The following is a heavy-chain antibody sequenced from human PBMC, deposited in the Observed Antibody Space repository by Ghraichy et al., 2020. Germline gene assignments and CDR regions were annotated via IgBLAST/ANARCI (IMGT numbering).Heavy chain of an antibody. V-gene: IGHV3-21*01. CDR2: ISSSSSFI. D-gene: IGHD1-26*01. J-gene: IGHJ1*01. Sequence: GGSLRLSCAASGFTFSNYSMNWVRQAPGKGLEWVSSISSSSSFIYYIDSVKGRFTISRDNAKNSLYLQMNSLRAEDTAVYYCARLVGALRRPEYFQHWGQGTLVTVSS. CDR1: GFTFSNYS. CDR3: ARLVGALRRPEYFQH.